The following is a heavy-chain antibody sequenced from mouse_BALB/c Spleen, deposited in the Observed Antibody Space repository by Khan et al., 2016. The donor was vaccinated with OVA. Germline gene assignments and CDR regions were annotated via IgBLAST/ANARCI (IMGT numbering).Heavy chain of an antibody. CDR1: EFLLIALA. D-gene: IGHD2-5*01. J-gene: IGHJ2*01. Sequence: EVELVESGGTLLNLEGSLKSSLQPSEFLLIALAFLWIPQTQTKGLDWLETFGGGGVNPYYPDSVKGRFTISRDNAKNTLYLQMSSLKSEDTAMYYCARQYSNSFFEYWGQGTTLTVSS. CDR2: FGGGGVNP. CDR3: ARQYSNSFFEY. V-gene: IGHV5-6*01.